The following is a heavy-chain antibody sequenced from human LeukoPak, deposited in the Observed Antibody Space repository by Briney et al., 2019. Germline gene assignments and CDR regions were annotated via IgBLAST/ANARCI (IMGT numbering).Heavy chain of an antibody. CDR3: ARAERFVVVPAAVIHPYYYYYYMDV. V-gene: IGHV1-69*13. CDR2: IIPIFGTA. J-gene: IGHJ6*03. CDR1: GGTFSSYA. D-gene: IGHD2-2*01. Sequence: GASVKVSCKASGGTFSSYAISWVRQAPGQGLEWMGGIIPIFGTANYAQKFQGRVTITADESTSTAYMELSSLRSEDTAVYYCARAERFVVVPAAVIHPYYYYYYMDVWGKGTTVTISS.